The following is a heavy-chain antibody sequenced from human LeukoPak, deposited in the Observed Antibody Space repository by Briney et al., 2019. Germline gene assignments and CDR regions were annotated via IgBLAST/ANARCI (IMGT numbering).Heavy chain of an antibody. CDR2: ISGSGGST. CDR3: AKFDLENSNFDY. V-gene: IGHV3-23*01. D-gene: IGHD5-24*01. J-gene: IGHJ4*02. CDR1: GFTFSSYA. Sequence: GGSLRLSCAASGFTFSSYAMSWVRQAPGKGLEWVSAISGSGGSTYYADSVKGRFTISRDNSKNTLYLQMNSLRAEDTAVYCCAKFDLENSNFDYWGQGTLVTVSS.